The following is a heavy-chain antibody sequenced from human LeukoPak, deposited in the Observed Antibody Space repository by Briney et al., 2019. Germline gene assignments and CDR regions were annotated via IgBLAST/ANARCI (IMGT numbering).Heavy chain of an antibody. CDR2: ISGNGDRT. CDR1: GFTFSSSA. CDR3: AKLLRGVVVPYFDS. D-gene: IGHD3-10*01. Sequence: GGSLRLSCAASGFTFSSSAMSWVRQAPGKGLEWVSAISGNGDRTHYAASVKGRFTVSRDTSTSTLFLQLNSLRAEDTAIYYCAKLLRGVVVPYFDSWGQGTLVTVSS. J-gene: IGHJ4*02. V-gene: IGHV3-23*01.